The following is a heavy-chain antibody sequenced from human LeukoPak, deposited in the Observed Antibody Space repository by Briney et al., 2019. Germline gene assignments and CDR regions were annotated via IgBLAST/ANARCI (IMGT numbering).Heavy chain of an antibody. CDR3: ARVMGYYYDSSGYYNDAFDI. J-gene: IGHJ3*02. V-gene: IGHV4-34*01. CDR1: GGSFSGYY. Sequence: ASETLSLTCAVYGGSFSGYYWSWIRQPPGKGLEWIGEINHSGGTNYNPSLKSRVTISVDTSKNQFSLKPSSVTAADTAVYYCARVMGYYYDSSGYYNDAFDIWGQGTMVTVSS. D-gene: IGHD3-22*01. CDR2: INHSGGT.